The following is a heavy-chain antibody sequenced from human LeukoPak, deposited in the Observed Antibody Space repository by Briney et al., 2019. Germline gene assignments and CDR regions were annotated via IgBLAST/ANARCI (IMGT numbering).Heavy chain of an antibody. CDR1: GFTFSSYS. D-gene: IGHD4-4*01. V-gene: IGHV3-21*01. CDR2: ISSSSSYI. J-gene: IGHJ5*02. Sequence: GGSLRLSCAASGFTFSSYSMNWVRQAPGKGLEWVSSISSSSSYIYYADSVKGRFTISRDNAKNSLYLQMNSLRAEDTAVYYCARSATVTTGSNWFDPWGQGTLVTVSS. CDR3: ARSATVTTGSNWFDP.